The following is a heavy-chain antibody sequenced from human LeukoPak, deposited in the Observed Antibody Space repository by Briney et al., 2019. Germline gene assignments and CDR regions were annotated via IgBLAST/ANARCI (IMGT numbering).Heavy chain of an antibody. CDR2: ISSSGSTI. D-gene: IGHD4-23*01. Sequence: HPGGSLRLSCAASGFTFSSYAMHWIRQPPGKGLEWVSYISSSGSTIYYADSVKGRFTISRDNAKNSLYLQMNSLRAEDTAVYYCAKLQSDGLRTYYGMDVWGQGTTVTVSS. CDR1: GFTFSSYA. CDR3: AKLQSDGLRTYYGMDV. J-gene: IGHJ6*02. V-gene: IGHV3-48*03.